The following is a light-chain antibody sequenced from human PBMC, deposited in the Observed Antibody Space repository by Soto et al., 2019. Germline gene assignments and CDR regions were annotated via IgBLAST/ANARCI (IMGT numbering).Light chain of an antibody. CDR2: GAS. Sequence: EIVLTQSPGTLSLSPGERATLSCRASHTVTSNYVAWYQQTPGQAPRLLFFGASIRATGIPDRFSGSGSGTDFTLTISSLQPEDSATYYCLQDYTYPWTFGQGTKVDI. J-gene: IGKJ1*01. CDR3: LQDYTYPWT. CDR1: HTVTSNY. V-gene: IGKV3-20*01.